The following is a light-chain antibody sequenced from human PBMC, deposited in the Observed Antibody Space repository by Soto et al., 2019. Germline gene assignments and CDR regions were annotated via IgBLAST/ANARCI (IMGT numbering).Light chain of an antibody. CDR1: QGISSY. CDR2: AAS. V-gene: IGKV1-9*01. CDR3: QQHNDYPLT. Sequence: DIQLTQSPSFLSASVGDRVTITCRASQGISSYLAWYQQKPGKAPNLLIYAASTLQSGVPSRFSGSGSGTEFTLTISSLQPEDFATYYCQQHNDYPLTFGGGTKVEIK. J-gene: IGKJ4*02.